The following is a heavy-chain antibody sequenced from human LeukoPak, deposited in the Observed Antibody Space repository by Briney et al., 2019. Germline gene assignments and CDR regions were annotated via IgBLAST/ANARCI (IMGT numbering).Heavy chain of an antibody. CDR1: GYTFTGYY. V-gene: IGHV1-2*06. J-gene: IGHJ4*02. Sequence: ASVKVSCKASGYTFTGYYMHWVRQAPGQGLEWMGRINPNSGGTSYAQKFQGRVTMTRDTSISTAYMELSRLRSDDTAVYYCARDVGGSSSFDYWGQGTLVTVSS. CDR3: ARDVGGSSSFDY. D-gene: IGHD3-16*01. CDR2: INPNSGGT.